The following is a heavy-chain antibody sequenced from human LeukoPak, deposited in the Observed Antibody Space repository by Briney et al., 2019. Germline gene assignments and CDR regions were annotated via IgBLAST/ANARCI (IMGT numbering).Heavy chain of an antibody. V-gene: IGHV3-48*03. D-gene: IGHD6-13*01. CDR2: ISSSGSTI. CDR1: GFTFSSYE. CDR3: ARGSHLNSSSWYGGNDY. J-gene: IGHJ4*02. Sequence: GGSLRLSCAASGFTFSSYEMNWVRQAPGKGLEWVSYISSSGSTIYYADSVKGRFTISRDNAKNSLYLQMNSLRAEVTAVYYCARGSHLNSSSWYGGNDYWGQGTLVTVSS.